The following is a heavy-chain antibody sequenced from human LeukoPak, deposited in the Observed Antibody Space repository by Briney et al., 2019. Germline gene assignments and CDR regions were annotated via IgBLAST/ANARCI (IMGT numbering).Heavy chain of an antibody. V-gene: IGHV4-39*07. Sequence: SETLSLTCTVSGGSISSSSYYWGWIRQPPGKGLEWIGSIYYSGSTNYNPSLKSRVTISVDTSKNQFSLKLSSVTAADTAVYYCARSRGDYAYYFDYWGQGTLVTVSS. CDR3: ARSRGDYAYYFDY. CDR1: GGSISSSSYY. D-gene: IGHD4-17*01. CDR2: IYYSGST. J-gene: IGHJ4*02.